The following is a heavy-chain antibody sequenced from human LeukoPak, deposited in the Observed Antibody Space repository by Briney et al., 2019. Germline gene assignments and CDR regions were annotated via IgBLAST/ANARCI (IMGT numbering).Heavy chain of an antibody. CDR2: TGDGGGT. Sequence: GGSLRLSCAASGFTFDDYSMHWVRQAPGKGLEWVSLTGDGGGTYYADSVKGRFTISRDNSKNSLSLQMNSLRTEDTALYYCAKDGRNYFENWGQGTLVTVSS. D-gene: IGHD1-26*01. V-gene: IGHV3-43*01. J-gene: IGHJ4*02. CDR3: AKDGRNYFEN. CDR1: GFTFDDYS.